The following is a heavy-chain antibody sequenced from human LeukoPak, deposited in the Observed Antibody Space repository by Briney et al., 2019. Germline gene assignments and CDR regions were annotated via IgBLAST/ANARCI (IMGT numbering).Heavy chain of an antibody. CDR3: ARGRYYDSSGYHPFFDY. CDR1: GGSISSGSYY. Sequence: PSQTLSLTCTVSGGSISSGSYYWSWIRQPAGKGLEWIGRIYTSGSTNYNPSLKSRVTISVDTSKNQFSLKLSSVTAADTAVYYCARGRYYDSSGYHPFFDYWGQGTLVTVPS. D-gene: IGHD3-22*01. V-gene: IGHV4-61*02. CDR2: IYTSGST. J-gene: IGHJ4*02.